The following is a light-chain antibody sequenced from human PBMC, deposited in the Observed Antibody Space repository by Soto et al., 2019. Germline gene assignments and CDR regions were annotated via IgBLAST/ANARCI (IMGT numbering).Light chain of an antibody. V-gene: IGLV1-44*01. J-gene: IGLJ3*02. CDR3: ATWDDSLTSVL. CDR2: SDN. Sequence: QSVLTQPPSASGTPGQTVTISCSGSSSNIGSNAVNWYQQLPGTVPKLLLYSDNQRPAGVPDRVSGSKSGTSASLAISGLQSEDEADYYCATWDDSLTSVLFGEGTKLTVL. CDR1: SSNIGSNA.